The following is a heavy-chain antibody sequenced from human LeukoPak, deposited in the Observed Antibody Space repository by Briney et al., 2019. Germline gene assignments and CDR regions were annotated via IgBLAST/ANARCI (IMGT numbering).Heavy chain of an antibody. V-gene: IGHV4-34*01. D-gene: IGHD2-8*01. CDR3: ASNGPLLSDTNRYYFNY. Sequence: SETLSLTCGVFGGSFSEYYWTWIRQSPGKGLEWIGEINHSGTTNYNPSLESRVTISVDTSKNQFSLNLSSVTAAATAVYYCASNGPLLSDTNRYYFNYWGQGTLVTVSS. CDR1: GGSFSEYY. CDR2: INHSGTT. J-gene: IGHJ4*02.